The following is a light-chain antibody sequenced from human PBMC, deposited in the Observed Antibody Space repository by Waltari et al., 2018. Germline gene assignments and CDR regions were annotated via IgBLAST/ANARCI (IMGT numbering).Light chain of an antibody. J-gene: IGKJ1*01. V-gene: IGKV3-20*01. CDR2: GAS. CDR3: QQYVSLPAT. CDR1: QSVSKY. Sequence: EIVLTQSPGTLSLSPGDTAIRSCRASQSVSKYLAWYQQKTAQAPMILIFGASSRATGIPDRFSGSGSGTDLSLTISRVEPEDFAVYYCQQYVSLPATFGQGTKVEIE.